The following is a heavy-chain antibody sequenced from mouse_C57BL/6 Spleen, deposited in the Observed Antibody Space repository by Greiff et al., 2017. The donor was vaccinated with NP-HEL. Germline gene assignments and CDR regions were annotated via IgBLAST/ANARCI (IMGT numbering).Heavy chain of an antibody. Sequence: EVQRVESGGGLVKPGGSLKLSCAASGFTFSSYAMSWVRQTPEKRLEWVATISDGGSYTYYPDNVKGRFTISRDNAKNNLYLQMSHLKSEDTAMYYCARDGWDGPFDYWGQGTTLTVSS. CDR1: GFTFSSYA. D-gene: IGHD4-1*01. CDR2: ISDGGSYT. V-gene: IGHV5-4*01. J-gene: IGHJ2*01. CDR3: ARDGWDGPFDY.